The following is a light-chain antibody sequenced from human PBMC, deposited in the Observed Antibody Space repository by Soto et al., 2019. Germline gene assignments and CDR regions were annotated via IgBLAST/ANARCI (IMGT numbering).Light chain of an antibody. Sequence: ENVLTQSPGTLSLSPEERATNSCRASQTVSSYLTWYQQRPGQAPRLLIYGASKRATGIPDRFSGSGSGTDFTLTISRLEPEDFALYYCQQYGTSPITFGQGTRLEIK. CDR3: QQYGTSPIT. CDR2: GAS. J-gene: IGKJ5*01. V-gene: IGKV3-20*01. CDR1: QTVSSY.